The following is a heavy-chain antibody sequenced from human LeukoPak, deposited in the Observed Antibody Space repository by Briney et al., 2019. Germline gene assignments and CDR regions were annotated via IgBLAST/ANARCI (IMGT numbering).Heavy chain of an antibody. CDR1: GFTFSSYS. Sequence: GGSLRLSCAASGFTFSSYSMNWVRQAPGKGLEWVSYISSSSSTIYYADSVKGRFTISRDNAKNSLYLQMNSLRAEDTAVYYCARGRYLDVVVTATAPGADYWGQGTLVTVPS. CDR3: ARGRYLDVVVTATAPGADY. CDR2: ISSSSSTI. J-gene: IGHJ4*02. D-gene: IGHD2-21*02. V-gene: IGHV3-48*01.